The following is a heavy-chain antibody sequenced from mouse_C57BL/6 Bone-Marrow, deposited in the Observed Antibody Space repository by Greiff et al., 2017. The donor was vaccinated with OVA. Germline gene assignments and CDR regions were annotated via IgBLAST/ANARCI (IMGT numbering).Heavy chain of an antibody. J-gene: IGHJ2*01. D-gene: IGHD1-2*01. CDR2: INPYNGGT. CDR3: ASITTAFDY. Sequence: EVKLMESGPVLVKPGASVKMSCKASGYTFTDYYMNWVKQSHGKSLEWIGVINPYNGGTSYNQKFKGKATLTVDKSSSTAYMELNSLTSEDSAVYYCASITTAFDYWGQGTTLTVSS. V-gene: IGHV1-19*01. CDR1: GYTFTDYY.